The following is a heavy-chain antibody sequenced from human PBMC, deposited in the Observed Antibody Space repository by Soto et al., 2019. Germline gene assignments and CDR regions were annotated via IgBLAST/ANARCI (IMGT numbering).Heavy chain of an antibody. Sequence: GESLKISCKGSGYSFTSYWICCCRQMPGKGLEWMAIIYPGDSDIRYNPSFQGQVTISADKSISTAYLQWSSLKASDTAMYYCARQPSNGQWFLWGQGTTVTVSS. CDR1: GYSFTSYW. V-gene: IGHV5-51*01. CDR2: IYPGDSDI. D-gene: IGHD3-22*01. CDR3: ARQPSNGQWFL. J-gene: IGHJ6*02.